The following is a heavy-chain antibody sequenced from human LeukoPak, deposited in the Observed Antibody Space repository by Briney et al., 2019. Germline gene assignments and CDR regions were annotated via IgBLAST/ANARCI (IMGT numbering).Heavy chain of an antibody. CDR3: ARDNNGDY. CDR1: GFTFSNYA. V-gene: IGHV3-30-3*01. CDR2: ISYDETNK. Sequence: GGSLRLSCAASGFTFSNYAMHWVRQAPGKGLEWAAVISYDETNKDYADSVEGRFTISRDNSKNTLYLQMNSLRVEDTAMYYCARDNNGDYWGQGTLVTVSS. D-gene: IGHD1/OR15-1a*01. J-gene: IGHJ4*02.